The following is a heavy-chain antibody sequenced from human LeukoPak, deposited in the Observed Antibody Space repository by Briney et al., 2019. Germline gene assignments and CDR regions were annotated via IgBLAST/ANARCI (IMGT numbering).Heavy chain of an antibody. CDR3: AREFYDWFDP. D-gene: IGHD3-16*01. CDR1: GFTSSSYA. CDR2: ISYDGSNK. V-gene: IGHV3-30-3*01. J-gene: IGHJ5*02. Sequence: GGSLRLSCAASGFTSSSYAMHWVRQAPGKGLEWVAVISYDGSNKYYADSVKGRFTISRDNSKNTLYLQMNSLRAEDTAVYYCAREFYDWFDPWGQGTLVTVSS.